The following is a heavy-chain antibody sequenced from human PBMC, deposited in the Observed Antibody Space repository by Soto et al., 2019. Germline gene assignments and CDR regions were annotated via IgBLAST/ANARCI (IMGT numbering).Heavy chain of an antibody. CDR1: GGCISSSSYY. CDR3: ARQHSWSYQPLFT. CDR2: IYYSGST. V-gene: IGHV4-39*01. J-gene: IGHJ5*01. Sequence: QLQLQESGPGLVKPSETLYLTCTVYGGCISSSSYYWGWIRQPPRKGLEWIGSIYYSGSTYYNPSLKGRVTTAVDTSKNQCSLKLRSVTAADTAVYYCARQHSWSYQPLFTSGHGALVTVSS. D-gene: IGHD1-26*01.